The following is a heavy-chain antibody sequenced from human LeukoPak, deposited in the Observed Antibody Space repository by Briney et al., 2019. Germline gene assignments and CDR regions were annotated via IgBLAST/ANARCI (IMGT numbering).Heavy chain of an antibody. CDR1: GYTFTGYY. Sequence: GASVKVSCKASGYTFTGYYMHWVRQAPGQGLEWMGWINPNSGGTNYAQKLQGRVTMTTDTSTSTAYMELRSLRSDDTAVYYCARDPQRYYGSGSCDYWGQGTLVTVSS. CDR2: INPNSGGT. CDR3: ARDPQRYYGSGSCDY. D-gene: IGHD3-10*01. J-gene: IGHJ4*02. V-gene: IGHV1-2*02.